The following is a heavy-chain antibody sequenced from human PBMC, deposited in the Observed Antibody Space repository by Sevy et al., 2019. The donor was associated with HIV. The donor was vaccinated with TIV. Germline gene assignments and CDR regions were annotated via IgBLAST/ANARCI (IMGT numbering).Heavy chain of an antibody. Sequence: ASVKVSCKVSRYTLTQLSMHWVRQAPGKGLEWMGGFEPEDGETLHSQNFQGRVTLTEDTSTDTAYMELSSLRSEDTAVYYCASSRDYYDNSGPNFDYWGQGTLVTVSS. D-gene: IGHD3-22*01. CDR2: FEPEDGET. CDR3: ASSRDYYDNSGPNFDY. V-gene: IGHV1-24*01. CDR1: RYTLTQLS. J-gene: IGHJ4*02.